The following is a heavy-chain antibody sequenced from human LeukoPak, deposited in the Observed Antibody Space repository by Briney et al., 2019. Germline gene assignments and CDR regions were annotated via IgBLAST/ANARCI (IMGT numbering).Heavy chain of an antibody. Sequence: ASVKVSCKASGYTFTSYGISWVRQAPGQGLEWMGWISAYNGNTNYAQKLQGRVTMTTDTSTSTAYMELRSLRSDDTAVYYCARDGNSGYDYSLFFYYYYYTDVWGKGTTVTISS. V-gene: IGHV1-18*01. CDR1: GYTFTSYG. J-gene: IGHJ6*03. CDR2: ISAYNGNT. D-gene: IGHD5-12*01. CDR3: ARDGNSGYDYSLFFYYYYYTDV.